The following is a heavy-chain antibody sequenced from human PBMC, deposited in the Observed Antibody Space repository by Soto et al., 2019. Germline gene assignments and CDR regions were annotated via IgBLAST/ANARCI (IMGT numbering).Heavy chain of an antibody. CDR2: IYSGGST. J-gene: IGHJ6*02. V-gene: IGHV3-53*01. Sequence: GGSLRLSCAASGFTVSSNYMSWVRQAPGKGLEWVSVIYSGGSTYYADSVKGRFTISRDNSKNTLYLQMNSLRAEDTAVYYCARESRGYSYGYPYYYGMDVWGQGTTVTVSS. CDR1: GFTVSSNY. D-gene: IGHD5-18*01. CDR3: ARESRGYSYGYPYYYGMDV.